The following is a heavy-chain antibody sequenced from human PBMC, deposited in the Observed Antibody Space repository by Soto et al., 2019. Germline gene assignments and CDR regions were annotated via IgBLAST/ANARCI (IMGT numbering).Heavy chain of an antibody. CDR3: ALVFEVGCRRSCSPP. CDR2: ISRSGDVI. Sequence: CCKASRYTFISYDINWVRQATGQGLEWVSYISRSGDVIYYADSVKGRFTVSRDNAKNSLYLQMNSLRAEDTAVYYCALVFEVGCRRSCSPPWPQAPLVSV. D-gene: IGHD2-15*01. J-gene: IGHJ5*02. CDR1: RYTFISYD. V-gene: IGHV3-48*03.